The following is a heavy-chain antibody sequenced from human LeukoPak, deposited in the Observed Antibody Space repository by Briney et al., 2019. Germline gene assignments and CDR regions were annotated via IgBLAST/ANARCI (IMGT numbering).Heavy chain of an antibody. J-gene: IGHJ4*02. D-gene: IGHD5-24*01. V-gene: IGHV3-30*18. CDR3: AKNERSRDGYNHFDY. CDR2: ISYDGSNK. Sequence: GGSLRLSCAASGFTFSSYGMHWVRQAPGKGLERVAVISYDGSNKYYAGSVKGRFTISRDNSKNTLYLQMNSLRAEDTAVYYCAKNERSRDGYNHFDYWGQGTLVTVSS. CDR1: GFTFSSYG.